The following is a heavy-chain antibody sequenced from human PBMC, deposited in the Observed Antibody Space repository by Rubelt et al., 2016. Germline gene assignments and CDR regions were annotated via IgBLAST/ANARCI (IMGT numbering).Heavy chain of an antibody. CDR3: ARGELGYSYGRAWPDTNDY. CDR1: GGSISSYY. Sequence: RGKPSETLSLTCTVSGGSISSYYWSWLRQPPGKGLEWIGYIYYSGSTNYNPSLKCRVTISVDTSKNQFSLKLRSVTAADTAVYYCARGELGYSYGRAWPDTNDYWGQGTLVTVSS. V-gene: IGHV4-59*12. D-gene: IGHD5-18*01. CDR2: IYYSGST. J-gene: IGHJ4*02.